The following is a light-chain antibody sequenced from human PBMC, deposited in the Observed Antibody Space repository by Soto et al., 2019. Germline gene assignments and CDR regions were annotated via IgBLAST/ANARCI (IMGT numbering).Light chain of an antibody. J-gene: IGKJ5*01. CDR2: LGS. Sequence: DIVMTQSPLSLPVTPGEPASISCRSSQSLLHSNGYNYLDWYLQKPGQSPQLLIYLGSNRASGVPDRFSGSGSGTDFTLKIIRVEAEDVGVYYCMGDTFGQGTRLEIK. CDR3: MGDT. CDR1: QSLLHSNGYNY. V-gene: IGKV2-28*01.